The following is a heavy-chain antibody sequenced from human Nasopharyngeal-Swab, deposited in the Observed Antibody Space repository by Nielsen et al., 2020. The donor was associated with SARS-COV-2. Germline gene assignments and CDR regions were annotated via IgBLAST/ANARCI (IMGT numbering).Heavy chain of an antibody. CDR2: IYPGDSDT. CDR3: ARIGEGVYYYYGMDV. CDR1: GYSFTSYW. V-gene: IGHV5-51*01. J-gene: IGHJ6*02. D-gene: IGHD3-16*01. Sequence: GESLKISCKGSGYSFTSYWIGWMRQMPGKGLEWMGIIYPGDSDTRYSPSFQGQVAISADKSISTAYLQWSSLKASDTAMYYCARIGEGVYYYYGMDVWGQGTTVTVSS.